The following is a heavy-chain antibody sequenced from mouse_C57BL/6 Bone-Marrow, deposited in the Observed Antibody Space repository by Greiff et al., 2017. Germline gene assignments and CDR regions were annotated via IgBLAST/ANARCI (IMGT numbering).Heavy chain of an antibody. CDR3: TTDYYGSSSWFAY. CDR2: IDPEDGDT. V-gene: IGHV14-1*01. CDR1: GFNIKDYY. D-gene: IGHD1-1*01. J-gene: IGHJ3*01. Sequence: VQLKQSGAELVRPGASVKLSCTASGFNIKDYYMHWVKQRPEQGLEWIGRIDPEDGDTEYAPKFQGKVTMTADTSSNTAYLQLRSLTSEDTAVYYCTTDYYGSSSWFAYWGQGTLVTVSA.